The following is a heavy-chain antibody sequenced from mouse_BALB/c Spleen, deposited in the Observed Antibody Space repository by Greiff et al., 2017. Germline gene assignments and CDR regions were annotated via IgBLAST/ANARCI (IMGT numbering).Heavy chain of an antibody. V-gene: IGHV3-6*02. CDR2: ISYDGSN. J-gene: IGHJ3*01. D-gene: IGHD2-4*01. CDR3: ANIYYDYDGNPWFAY. Sequence: EVQLQQSGPGLVKPSQSLSLTCSVTGYSITSGYYWNWIRQFPGNKLEWMGYISYDGSNNYNPSLKNRISITRDTSKNQFFLKLNSVTTEDTATYYCANIYYDYDGNPWFAYWGQGTLVTVSA. CDR1: GYSITSGYY.